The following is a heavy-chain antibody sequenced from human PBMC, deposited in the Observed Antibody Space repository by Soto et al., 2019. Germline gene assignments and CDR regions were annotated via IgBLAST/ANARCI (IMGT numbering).Heavy chain of an antibody. V-gene: IGHV1-69*01. CDR3: AREYRSSSGRFDN. CDR1: GGSFSSYA. Sequence: QVQLVQSGAEVKKPGSSVKVSCKASGGSFSSYAISWVRQAPGQGLEWMGGIIPIFGTPSYAQKSQGRVTITADESTSTAYMELSSLRSEDTAVYYCAREYRSSSGRFDNWGQGTLVTVSS. J-gene: IGHJ4*02. CDR2: IIPIFGTP. D-gene: IGHD6-6*01.